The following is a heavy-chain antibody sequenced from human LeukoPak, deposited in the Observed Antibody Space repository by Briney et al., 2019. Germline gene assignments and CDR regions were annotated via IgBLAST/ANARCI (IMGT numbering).Heavy chain of an antibody. Sequence: ASVKVSCKASGGTFSSYAISWVRQAPGQGLEWMGGIIPIFGTANYAQKFQGRVTMTTDTSTSTAYMELRSLRSDDTAVYYCAREVGQLPDYWGQGTLVTVSS. V-gene: IGHV1-69*05. CDR1: GGTFSSYA. CDR2: IIPIFGTA. J-gene: IGHJ4*02. CDR3: AREVGQLPDY. D-gene: IGHD1-26*01.